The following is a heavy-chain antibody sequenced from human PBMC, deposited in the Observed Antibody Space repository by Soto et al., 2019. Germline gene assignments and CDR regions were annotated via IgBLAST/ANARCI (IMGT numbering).Heavy chain of an antibody. J-gene: IGHJ4*02. D-gene: IGHD6-13*01. CDR3: AKDPTAAAGGSYYFGY. Sequence: PGGSLRLSCAASGFTFSSYAMSWVRQAPGKGLEWVSAISGSGGSTYYADSVKGRFTISRDNSKNTLYLQMNSLRAEDTAVYYCAKDPTAAAGGSYYFGYWGQGTLVTVSS. CDR2: ISGSGGST. CDR1: GFTFSSYA. V-gene: IGHV3-23*01.